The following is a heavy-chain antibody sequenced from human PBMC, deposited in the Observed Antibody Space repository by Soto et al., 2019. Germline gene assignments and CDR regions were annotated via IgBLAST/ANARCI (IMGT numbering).Heavy chain of an antibody. CDR1: GFTFRTYT. CDR2: ISSTTNYI. CDR3: ARESEDLTSNFDY. V-gene: IGHV3-21*01. J-gene: IGHJ4*02. Sequence: GGSLRLSCISSGFTFRTYTMNWVRQAPGKGLEWVSSISSTTNYIYYADSMKGRFTVSRDNAKNSVYLEMNSLSAEDTALYYCARESEDLTSNFDYWGQGTLVTVSS.